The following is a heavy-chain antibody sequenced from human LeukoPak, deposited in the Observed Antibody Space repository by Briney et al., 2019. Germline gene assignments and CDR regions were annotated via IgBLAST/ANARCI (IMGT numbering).Heavy chain of an antibody. CDR3: ARGGIAVAGKAAYFDY. V-gene: IGHV4-61*01. Sequence: PSETLSLTCTVSGGSVSSGSYYWSWIRQPPGKGLEWIGYMFYTGTTNYNPSLKSRVTISADTSKNQFSLRLSSVTAADTAVYYCARGGIAVAGKAAYFDYWGQGTLVTVSS. D-gene: IGHD6-19*01. CDR1: GGSVSSGSYY. J-gene: IGHJ4*02. CDR2: MFYTGTT.